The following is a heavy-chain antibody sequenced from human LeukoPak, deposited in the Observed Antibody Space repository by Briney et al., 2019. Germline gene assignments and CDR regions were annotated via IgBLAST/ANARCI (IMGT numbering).Heavy chain of an antibody. CDR3: ARAYGGNSVDAFDI. D-gene: IGHD4-23*01. CDR2: IIPIFGTA. J-gene: IGHJ3*02. CDR1: GGTFSSYA. V-gene: IGHV1-69*05. Sequence: ASVKVSCKASGGTFSSYAISWVRQAPGQGLEWMGGIIPIFGTANYAQKFQGRVTITTDESTSTAYMKLSSLRSEDTAVYYCARAYGGNSVDAFDIWGQGTMVTVSS.